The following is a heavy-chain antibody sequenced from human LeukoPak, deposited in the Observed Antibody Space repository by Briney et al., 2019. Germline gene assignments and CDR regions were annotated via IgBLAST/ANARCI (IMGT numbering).Heavy chain of an antibody. J-gene: IGHJ3*01. CDR3: GRHANGDSSAAFDL. Sequence: SETLSLTCAVSGDSISDKYWWRWVRQFPDKGLEWIGEVYRSGGTSYNPSLESRVTVSIDYSKNQFSLNLRSVTAADTAVYYCGRHANGDSSAAFDLWGQGTMVFVSS. D-gene: IGHD2-8*01. CDR1: GDSISDKYW. V-gene: IGHV4-4*02. CDR2: VYRSGGT.